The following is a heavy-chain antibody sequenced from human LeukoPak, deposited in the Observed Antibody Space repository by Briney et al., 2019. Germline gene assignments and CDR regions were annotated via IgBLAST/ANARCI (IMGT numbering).Heavy chain of an antibody. V-gene: IGHV4-34*01. J-gene: IGHJ5*02. D-gene: IGHD3-10*01. CDR3: ARYYGSGSFDWFDP. Sequence: SETLSLTCAVYGGSFSGYYWSWIRQPPVKGLEWIGEINHSGSTNYNPSLKSRVTISVDTSKNQFSLKLSSVTAADTAVYYCARYYGSGSFDWFDPWGQGTLVTVSS. CDR1: GGSFSGYY. CDR2: INHSGST.